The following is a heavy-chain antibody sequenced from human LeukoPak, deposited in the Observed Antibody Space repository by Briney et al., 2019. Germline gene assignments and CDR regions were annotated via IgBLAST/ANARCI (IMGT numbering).Heavy chain of an antibody. CDR3: AGRSGSYSA. Sequence: SETLSLTCTVSGGSVSSGSYFWSWIRQPPGKGLEWIGSIYYRGSTYYNPSLQSRVTTYVDTSKNQFSLRLSSVTAADTAVYYCAGRSGSYSAWGQGALVTVSS. D-gene: IGHD1-26*01. V-gene: IGHV4-39*01. CDR2: IYYRGST. CDR1: GGSVSSGSYF. J-gene: IGHJ5*02.